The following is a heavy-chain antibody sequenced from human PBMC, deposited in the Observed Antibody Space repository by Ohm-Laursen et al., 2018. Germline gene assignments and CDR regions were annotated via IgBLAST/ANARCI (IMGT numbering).Heavy chain of an antibody. CDR2: IKRKADGETT. Sequence: GFLRLSCAASGFTFSNACMSWVRQAPGKGLEWVGRIKRKADGETTDYAAPVKDRLTISRDDSKTTLYLQMNSLKTEDTAVYYCARRGGYTYVDYWGQGTLVTVSS. V-gene: IGHV3-15*01. J-gene: IGHJ4*02. CDR1: GFTFSNAC. D-gene: IGHD5-18*01. CDR3: ARRGGYTYVDY.